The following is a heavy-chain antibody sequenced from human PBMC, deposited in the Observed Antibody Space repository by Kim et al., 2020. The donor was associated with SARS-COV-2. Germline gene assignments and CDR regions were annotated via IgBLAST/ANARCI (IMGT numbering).Heavy chain of an antibody. D-gene: IGHD3-10*01. CDR3: AGLMEVRGVIDY. J-gene: IGHJ4*02. V-gene: IGHV4-39*01. Sequence: SETLSLTCTVSGGSISSSSYYWGWIRQPPGKGLEWIGSIYYSGSTYYNPSLKSRVTISVDTSKNQFSLKLSSVTAADTAVYYCAGLMEVRGVIDYWGQGTLVTVSS. CDR1: GGSISSSSYY. CDR2: IYYSGST.